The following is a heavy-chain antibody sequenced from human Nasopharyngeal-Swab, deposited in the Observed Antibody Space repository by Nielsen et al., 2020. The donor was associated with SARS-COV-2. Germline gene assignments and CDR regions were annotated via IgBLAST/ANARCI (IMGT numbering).Heavy chain of an antibody. D-gene: IGHD2-2*01. V-gene: IGHV3-21*01. J-gene: IGHJ6*03. CDR2: ISGSGGSI. CDR3: ARDNHCSSTSCYLWFSAYYHYMDV. Sequence: WIRQPPGKGLEWVSAISGSGGSIYYADSVKGRFTISRDNAKNSLYLQMNSLRAEDTAVYYCARDNHCSSTSCYLWFSAYYHYMDVWGKGTMVTVSS.